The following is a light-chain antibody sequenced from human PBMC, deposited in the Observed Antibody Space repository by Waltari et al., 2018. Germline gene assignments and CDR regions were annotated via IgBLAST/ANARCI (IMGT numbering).Light chain of an antibody. CDR3: MQGTHWPPYT. CDR1: QSLVYRDGDTY. Sequence: DVVMTQSPLSLPVTPGQPAAISCRSSQSLVYRDGDTYLNWFHQRPGQSPRRLLYKVSNRDAGVPDRFNGSGSGTDFTLKISRVEAEDVGVYYCMQGTHWPPYTFGQGTKLEIK. V-gene: IGKV2-30*01. CDR2: KVS. J-gene: IGKJ2*01.